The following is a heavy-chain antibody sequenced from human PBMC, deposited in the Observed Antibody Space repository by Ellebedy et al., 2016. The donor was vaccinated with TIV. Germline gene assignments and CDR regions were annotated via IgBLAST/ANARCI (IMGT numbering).Heavy chain of an antibody. J-gene: IGHJ2*01. V-gene: IGHV4-59*01. CDR3: ARTSVVTGQWPRDFDL. Sequence: SETLSLXXTVSGGSISSYSWSWIRQPPGKGLEIRQPPGKGLEWIGYMHYSGTTDYNPSLNSRVTISVDTSETQFSLKLRSVTAADTAVYYCARTSVVTGQWPRDFDLWGRGTLVTVSS. CDR1: GGSISSYS. D-gene: IGHD4-23*01. CDR2: MHYSGTT.